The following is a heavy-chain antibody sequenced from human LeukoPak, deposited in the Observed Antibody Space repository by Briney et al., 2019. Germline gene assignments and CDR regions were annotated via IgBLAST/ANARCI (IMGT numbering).Heavy chain of an antibody. Sequence: ASVKVSCKASGYPFTSYGISWVRQAPGQGLEWMGWISAYNGNTNYAQKLQGRVTMTTDTSTSTAYMELRSLRSDDTAVYYCARAEGGGYYYDSSGYYQPPSLFVYWGQGTLVTVSS. J-gene: IGHJ4*02. CDR2: ISAYNGNT. CDR1: GYPFTSYG. D-gene: IGHD3-22*01. V-gene: IGHV1-18*01. CDR3: ARAEGGGYYYDSSGYYQPPSLFVY.